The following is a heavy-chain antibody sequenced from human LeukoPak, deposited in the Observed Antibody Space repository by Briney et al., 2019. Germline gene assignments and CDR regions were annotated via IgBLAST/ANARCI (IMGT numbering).Heavy chain of an antibody. CDR2: INSDGSST. J-gene: IGHJ4*02. V-gene: IGHV3-74*01. CDR3: ARDSGGYYYVGFDY. CDR1: GFTFSSYA. D-gene: IGHD3-22*01. Sequence: GGSLRLSCAASGFTFSSYAMNWVRQAPGKGLEWVSRINSDGSSTSYADSVKGRFTISRDNAKNTLYLQMNSLGAEDTAVYYCARDSGGYYYVGFDYWGQGTLVTVSS.